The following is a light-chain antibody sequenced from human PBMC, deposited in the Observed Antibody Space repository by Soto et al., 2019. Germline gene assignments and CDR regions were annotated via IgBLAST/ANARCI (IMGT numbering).Light chain of an antibody. V-gene: IGKV3-15*01. CDR3: QQYNNWPRT. Sequence: EIVSTHSPATLSLSPWERATLSCGASQSVSSSYLAWYQQKPGQAPRLLIYGASTRATGTPARFSGSGSGTEFTITINSLQSEDFAVYYCQQYNNWPRTFGQGTKVDI. CDR1: QSVSSSY. J-gene: IGKJ1*01. CDR2: GAS.